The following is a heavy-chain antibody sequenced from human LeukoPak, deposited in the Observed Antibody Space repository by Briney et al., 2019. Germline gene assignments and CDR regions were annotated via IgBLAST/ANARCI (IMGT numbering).Heavy chain of an antibody. CDR2: ISSSGSTI. CDR1: GFTFSSYE. CDR3: AQGSIGFDAFDI. V-gene: IGHV3-48*03. Sequence: GGSLRLSCAASGFTFSSYEMNWVRQAPGRGLEWVSYISSSGSTIYYADSVKGRFTISRDNAKNSLYLQMNSLRAEDTAVYYCAQGSIGFDAFDIWGQGTMVTVSS. D-gene: IGHD6-6*01. J-gene: IGHJ3*02.